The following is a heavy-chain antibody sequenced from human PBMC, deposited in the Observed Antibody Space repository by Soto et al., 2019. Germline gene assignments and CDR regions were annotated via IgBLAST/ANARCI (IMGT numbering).Heavy chain of an antibody. Sequence: VSGPTLVNPTETLTLTCTVSGFSLSNARMGVSWIRQPPGKALEWLAHIFSNDEKAYSTSLKSRLTISKDTSKSQVVLTMTHLDPVAPARYPCARIDYWGLLDSWGQGTMVTVSS. D-gene: IGHD7-27*01. V-gene: IGHV2-26*01. CDR3: ARIDYWGLLDS. CDR2: IFSNDEK. CDR1: GFSLSNARMG. J-gene: IGHJ4*02.